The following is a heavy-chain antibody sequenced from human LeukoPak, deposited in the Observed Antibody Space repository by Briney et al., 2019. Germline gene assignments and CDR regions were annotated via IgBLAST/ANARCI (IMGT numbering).Heavy chain of an antibody. J-gene: IGHJ4*02. CDR3: ARQGSSSYDYYFDY. V-gene: IGHV4-39*01. CDR1: GGSISSSSYY. CDR2: IYYSGST. D-gene: IGHD6-13*01. Sequence: SETLSLTCTVSGGSISSSSYYWGWILQPPGKGLEWIGSIYYSGSTYYNPSLKSRVTISVDTSKNQFSLKLSSVTAADTAVYYCARQGSSSYDYYFDYWGQGTLVTVSS.